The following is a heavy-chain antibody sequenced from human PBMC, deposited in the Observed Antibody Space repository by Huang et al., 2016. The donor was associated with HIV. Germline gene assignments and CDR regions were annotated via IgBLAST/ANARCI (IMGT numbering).Heavy chain of an antibody. V-gene: IGHV3-30*18. CDR3: AKDGADEEWDIDY. CDR1: GFSFSTSG. CDR2: ISYDGSNK. Sequence: VQLVESGGGVVQPGRSLRLACAASGFSFSTSGLHWVRQAPGKGLEWVAVISYDGSNKYYAHSVKGRFTISRDTSENKVYLQMKSLRHEDTAVYYCAKDGADEEWDIDYWGQGTLVTVSS. D-gene: IGHD1-26*01. J-gene: IGHJ4*02.